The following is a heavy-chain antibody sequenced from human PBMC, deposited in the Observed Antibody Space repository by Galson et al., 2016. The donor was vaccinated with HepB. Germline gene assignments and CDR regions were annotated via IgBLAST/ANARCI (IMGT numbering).Heavy chain of an antibody. J-gene: IGHJ4*02. CDR2: VSYDGRNK. CDR3: AKNDILAGYSAFDY. V-gene: IGHV3-30*18. Sequence: SLRLSCAASGFAFSNYAMHRVRQAPGKGLEWVAVVSYDGRNKYYADSVKGRFTISRDNSKNTVYLQMNRLRVEDTAVYYCAKNDILAGYSAFDYWGQGTLVTVSS. CDR1: GFAFSNYA. D-gene: IGHD3-9*01.